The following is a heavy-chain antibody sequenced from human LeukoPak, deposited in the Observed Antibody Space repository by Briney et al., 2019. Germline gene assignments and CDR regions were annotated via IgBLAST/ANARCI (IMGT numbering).Heavy chain of an antibody. V-gene: IGHV3-7*01. D-gene: IGHD5-12*01. Sequence: GGSLRLSCAASGFTFSNYWMTWVRQAPGKGLEWVAHINQDGSEEHYMDSAKARFTISRDNAKNSLSLQMNSLRAEDTAVYHCVRDGGVSGYDLLDYWGQGTLVTVSS. CDR2: INQDGSEE. CDR3: VRDGGVSGYDLLDY. J-gene: IGHJ4*02. CDR1: GFTFSNYW.